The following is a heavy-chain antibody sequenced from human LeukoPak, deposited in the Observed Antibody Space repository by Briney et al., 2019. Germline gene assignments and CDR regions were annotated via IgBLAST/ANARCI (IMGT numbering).Heavy chain of an antibody. Sequence: GASVKVSCKASGGTFSSYAISWVRQAPGQGLEWMGGIIPIFGTANYAQKFQGRVTITTDESTSTAYMELRSLRSDDTAVYYCARWRGSSFDYWGQGTLVTVSS. D-gene: IGHD1-26*01. J-gene: IGHJ4*02. CDR2: IIPIFGTA. CDR1: GGTFSSYA. CDR3: ARWRGSSFDY. V-gene: IGHV1-69*05.